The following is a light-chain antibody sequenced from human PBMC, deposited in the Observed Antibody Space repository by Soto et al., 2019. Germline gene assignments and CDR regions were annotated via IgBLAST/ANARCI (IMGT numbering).Light chain of an antibody. CDR3: QQYGSSPLT. CDR2: GAS. Sequence: IVMTQSAGTLSVSPGERATLSCRASQNIGNKVGWYQQKPGQAPRLLIYGASRRATGIPERFSGRGSGTDCTLTINRLEPEDFAVYFCQQYGSSPLTFGGRTKVDIK. J-gene: IGKJ4*01. CDR1: QNIGNK. V-gene: IGKV3-20*01.